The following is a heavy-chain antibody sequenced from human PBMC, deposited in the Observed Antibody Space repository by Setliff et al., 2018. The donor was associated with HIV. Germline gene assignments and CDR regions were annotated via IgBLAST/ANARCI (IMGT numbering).Heavy chain of an antibody. CDR2: IGTYSGNT. J-gene: IGHJ5*02. Sequence: GASVKVSCKASGYTFTNYGIGWVRQAPGQGLEYLGWIGTYSGNTDYAQSVQDRLTMTTDTSTTTASMELRSLRSDDTAVYYCVRGHCNSDKCWYTWFDPWGQGTLVTVSS. CDR1: GYTFTNYG. D-gene: IGHD2-2*01. CDR3: VRGHCNSDKCWYTWFDP. V-gene: IGHV1-18*01.